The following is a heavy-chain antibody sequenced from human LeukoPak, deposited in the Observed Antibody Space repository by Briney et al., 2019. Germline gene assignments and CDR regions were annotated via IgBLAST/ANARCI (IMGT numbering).Heavy chain of an antibody. CDR1: GFTFSSYS. D-gene: IGHD6-19*01. J-gene: IGHJ4*02. Sequence: PGGSLRLSCAASGFTFSSYSMNWVRQAPGKGLEWVSSISGSSSYIYYADSVKGRFTISRDNAKNSLYLQMNSLRAEDTAVYYCARDRSDRLAVAGTSAFDYWGQGTLVTVSS. CDR2: ISGSSSYI. V-gene: IGHV3-21*01. CDR3: ARDRSDRLAVAGTSAFDY.